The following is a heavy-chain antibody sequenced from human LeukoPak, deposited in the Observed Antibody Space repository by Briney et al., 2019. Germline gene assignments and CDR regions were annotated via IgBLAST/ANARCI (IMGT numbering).Heavy chain of an antibody. CDR1: GYTFTSYG. D-gene: IGHD3-10*01. V-gene: IGHV1-18*01. Sequence: ASVKVSCKASGYTFTSYGISWVRQAPGQGLEWMGWISAYNGNTNYVQKLQSRVTMTTDTSTSTAYMELRSLRSDDTAVYYCARDMVRGVMDYWGQGTLVTVSS. J-gene: IGHJ4*02. CDR2: ISAYNGNT. CDR3: ARDMVRGVMDY.